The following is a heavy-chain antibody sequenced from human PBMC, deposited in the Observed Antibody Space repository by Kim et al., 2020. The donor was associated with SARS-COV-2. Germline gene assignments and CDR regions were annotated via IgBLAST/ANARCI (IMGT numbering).Heavy chain of an antibody. CDR3: ARVRVANGVCYTFDY. J-gene: IGHJ4*02. CDR1: GFTFSSYW. V-gene: IGHV3-74*01. CDR2: INSDGSST. Sequence: GGSLRLSCAASGFTFSSYWMHWVRQAPGKGLVWVSRINSDGSSTSYADSVKGRFTISRDNAKNTLYLQMNSLRAEDTAVYYCARVRVANGVCYTFDYWGQGTLVTVSS. D-gene: IGHD2-8*01.